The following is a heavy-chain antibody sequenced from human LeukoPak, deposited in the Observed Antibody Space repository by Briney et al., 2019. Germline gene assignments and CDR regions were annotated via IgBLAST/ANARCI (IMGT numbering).Heavy chain of an antibody. CDR1: GYTLTELS. Sequence: GASVKVSCKVSGYTLTELSMHWGRQAPGKGLEWMGGFDPEDGETIYAQKFQGRVTMTEDTSTDTAYMELSSLRSEDTAVYYCATGRLTIFGVVIRLDYWGQGTLVTVSS. CDR3: ATGRLTIFGVVIRLDY. J-gene: IGHJ4*02. CDR2: FDPEDGET. D-gene: IGHD3-3*01. V-gene: IGHV1-24*01.